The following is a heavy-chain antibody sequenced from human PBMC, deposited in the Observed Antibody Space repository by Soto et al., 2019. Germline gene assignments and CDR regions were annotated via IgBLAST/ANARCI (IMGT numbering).Heavy chain of an antibody. V-gene: IGHV3-21*06. Sequence: EVQLVESGGGLVKPGGSLRLSCAASGFTFSSYSMNWVRQAPGKGLEWVSSISSSSSYIYYADSVKGRFTISRDNAKNALSLQMNGLRAEDTAVYYCASPRITMVRGGISVGMDVWGQGTTVTVSS. CDR2: ISSSSSYI. D-gene: IGHD3-10*01. CDR1: GFTFSSYS. J-gene: IGHJ6*02. CDR3: ASPRITMVRGGISVGMDV.